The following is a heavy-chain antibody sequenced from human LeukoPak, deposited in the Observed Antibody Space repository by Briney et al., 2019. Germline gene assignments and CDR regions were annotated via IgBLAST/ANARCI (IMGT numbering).Heavy chain of an antibody. J-gene: IGHJ3*02. CDR3: ARASPLLTDAFDI. CDR1: GFTFSSYS. Sequence: GGSLRLSCAASGFTFSSYSMNWVRQAPGKGLEWVSYITTSSSTIHYADSVRGRFTISRDNAKDSLSLQMNSLRAEDTAVYYCARASPLLTDAFDIWGQGTMVTVSS. V-gene: IGHV3-48*04. CDR2: ITTSSSTI.